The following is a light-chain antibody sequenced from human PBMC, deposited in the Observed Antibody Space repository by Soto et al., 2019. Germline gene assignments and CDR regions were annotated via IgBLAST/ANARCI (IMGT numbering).Light chain of an antibody. CDR3: QHYNSYSEA. Sequence: EIVLTQSPATLSLSPGERATLSCRASQSVSSYLAWYQQKPGQAPRLLIYDASNRATGIPARFSGSGSGTDLTLTISSLEPEDFAVYYCQHYNSYSEAFGQGTKVELK. CDR2: DAS. CDR1: QSVSSY. J-gene: IGKJ1*01. V-gene: IGKV3-11*01.